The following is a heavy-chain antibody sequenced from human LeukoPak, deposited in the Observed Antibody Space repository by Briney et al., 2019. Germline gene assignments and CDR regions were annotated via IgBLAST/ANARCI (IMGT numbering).Heavy chain of an antibody. CDR3: ARDRSGFGFDY. D-gene: IGHD3-3*01. CDR1: GFTFSNYW. V-gene: IGHV3-74*01. CDR2: INSDGINT. Sequence: GGSLRLSCAASGFTFSNYWMHWVRQAPGKGLVWVSRINSDGINTSYADSVKGRFTISRDNAKNSLYLQMNSLRAEDTAVYYCARDRSGFGFDYWGQGTLVTVSS. J-gene: IGHJ4*02.